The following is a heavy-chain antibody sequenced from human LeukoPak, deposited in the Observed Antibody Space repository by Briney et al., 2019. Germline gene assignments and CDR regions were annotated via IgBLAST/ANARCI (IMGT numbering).Heavy chain of an antibody. J-gene: IGHJ4*02. CDR3: ARDEAAAGRAFDY. CDR1: GFTISSYC. D-gene: IGHD6-13*01. CDR2: IYSGGST. Sequence: SETLSLTCAASGFTISSYCWNWIRQAPGKGLEWIARIYSGGSTNYNHSLKSRVTISVDTSNNQFSLHLSSVTAADTAVYYCARDEAAAGRAFDYWGQGTLVTVSS. V-gene: IGHV4-4*07.